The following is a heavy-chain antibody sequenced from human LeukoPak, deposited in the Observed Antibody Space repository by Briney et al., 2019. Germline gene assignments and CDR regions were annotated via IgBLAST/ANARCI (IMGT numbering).Heavy chain of an antibody. CDR2: IYYSGST. V-gene: IGHV4-59*12. J-gene: IGHJ4*01. D-gene: IGHD3-16*02. CDR3: ARGYDYVWGSYRFYFDY. CDR1: GGSISSYY. Sequence: SETLSLTCTVSGGSISSYYWSWIRQPPGKGLEWIGYIYYSGSTNYNPSLKSRVTISVDTSKNQFSLKLSSVTAADTAVYYCARGYDYVWGSYRFYFDYCGQGTLVTVSS.